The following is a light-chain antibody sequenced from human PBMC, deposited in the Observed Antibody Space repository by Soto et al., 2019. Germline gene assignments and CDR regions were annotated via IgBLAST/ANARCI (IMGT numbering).Light chain of an antibody. V-gene: IGKV3-15*01. CDR1: QSISSN. CDR3: QQYNYWPIYT. J-gene: IGKJ2*01. CDR2: GAS. Sequence: EIVLTQSPATLSVSPGERATLSCRASQSISSNLAWYQQKPGQAPRLLIYGASTRATGIPAKFTGSGSGTEFNLTISSLQSEDFAVYYCQQYNYWPIYTFGQGAKLEIK.